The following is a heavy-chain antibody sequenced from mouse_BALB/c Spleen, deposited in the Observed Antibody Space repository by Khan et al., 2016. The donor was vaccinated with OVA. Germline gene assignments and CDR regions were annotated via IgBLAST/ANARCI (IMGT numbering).Heavy chain of an antibody. Sequence: QVQLKQSGPGLVAPSQSLSITCTVSGFSLTSYGVHWVRQPPGKGLEWLVVIWSDGSTNYNSVLKSRLSISKDNSKSQVFLKMNSLQTDDTAIYYCARWCDGYYSLYAMDDWGQGTSVTVSS. CDR1: GFSLTSYG. CDR3: ARWCDGYYSLYAMDD. V-gene: IGHV2-6*02. J-gene: IGHJ4*01. CDR2: IWSDGST. D-gene: IGHD2-3*01.